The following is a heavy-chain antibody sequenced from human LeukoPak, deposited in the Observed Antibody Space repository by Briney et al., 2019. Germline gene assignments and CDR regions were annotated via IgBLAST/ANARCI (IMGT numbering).Heavy chain of an antibody. CDR3: ARGNLVVAGTDIYYFDY. Sequence: PSETLSLTCAVYGGSFSGYYWSWIRQPPGKGLEWIGEINHSGSTNYNPSLKSRVTISVDTSKNQFSLKLSSVTAADTAVYYCARGNLVVAGTDIYYFDYWGQGTLVTVSS. CDR2: INHSGST. CDR1: GGSFSGYY. D-gene: IGHD2-15*01. V-gene: IGHV4-34*01. J-gene: IGHJ4*02.